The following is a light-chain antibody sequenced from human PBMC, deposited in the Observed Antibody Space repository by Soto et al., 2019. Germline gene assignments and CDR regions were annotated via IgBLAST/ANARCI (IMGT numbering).Light chain of an antibody. J-gene: IGKJ5*01. Sequence: EVVLTQSPGTQSLSPGQRDTLSCRASQSVNSRLAWYQHKPGQAPRLLISGASSRATGIPDRFSGSGSATDFTLTISRLEPEDFALYYCQHYGRSPITFGQGTRLEIK. CDR3: QHYGRSPIT. CDR2: GAS. V-gene: IGKV3-20*01. CDR1: QSVNSR.